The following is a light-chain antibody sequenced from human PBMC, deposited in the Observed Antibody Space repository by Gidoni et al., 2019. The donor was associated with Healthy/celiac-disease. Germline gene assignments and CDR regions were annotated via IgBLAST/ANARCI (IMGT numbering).Light chain of an antibody. CDR2: DAT. V-gene: IGKV1-33*01. CDR3: QQYDNLPWT. CDR1: QDISNC. Sequence: DIQMTQSPSSLSASVGDRVTITFQASQDISNCLNWYQQKPGKAPKLLIYDATNLETGVPSRFSGGGSGTDFTLTISSLQPEDFATYFCQQYDNLPWTFXQXTRVDI. J-gene: IGKJ1*01.